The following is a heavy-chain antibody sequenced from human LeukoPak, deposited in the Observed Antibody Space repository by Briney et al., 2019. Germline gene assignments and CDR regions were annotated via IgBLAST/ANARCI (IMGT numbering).Heavy chain of an antibody. V-gene: IGHV4-39*02. D-gene: IGHD1-1*01. CDR1: GGSVSTSYY. CDR3: ARDGPWKSDC. J-gene: IGHJ4*02. CDR2: ICSGGST. Sequence: SETLSLTCTVSGGSVSTSYYWGWIRQPPGKGLEWIGSICSGGSTCYNPSPRSRVTIFADSSKNQFSLQLTSVTAADTAVYYCARDGPWKSDCWGQGTLVTVSS.